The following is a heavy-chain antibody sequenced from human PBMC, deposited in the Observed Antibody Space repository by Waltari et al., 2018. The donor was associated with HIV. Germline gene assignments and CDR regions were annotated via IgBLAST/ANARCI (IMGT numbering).Heavy chain of an antibody. CDR2: VWSDGVEI. Sequence: QVQLVESGGGVVQPGTSLTLSCAVSGFTFRDFAIHWVRQSPAKGLEWLAVVWSDGVEISYADSVKGRFTISKDSSQKTLYLHLTSLRAEDTALYYCARGYSSSRWIPLYHWGRGTLVTVSS. CDR3: ARGYSSSRWIPLYH. D-gene: IGHD6-6*01. V-gene: IGHV3-33*01. J-gene: IGHJ1*01. CDR1: GFTFRDFA.